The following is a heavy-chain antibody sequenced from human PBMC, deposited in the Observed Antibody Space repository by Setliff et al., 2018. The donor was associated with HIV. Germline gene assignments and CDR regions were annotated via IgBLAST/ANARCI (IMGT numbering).Heavy chain of an antibody. V-gene: IGHV1-69*05. D-gene: IGHD1-1*01. CDR3: STDECLGNIGGNYYYYMDF. CDR1: GGTFDTYA. Sequence: ASVKVSCKISGGTFDTYAVSWVRQAPGQGLQWMGGIIPLFGTADYAQQFQGRVTITTDESTSTAYLELTSLRSEDTGVYYCSTDECLGNIGGNYYYYMDFWGKGTTVTVSS. CDR2: IIPLFGTA. J-gene: IGHJ6*03.